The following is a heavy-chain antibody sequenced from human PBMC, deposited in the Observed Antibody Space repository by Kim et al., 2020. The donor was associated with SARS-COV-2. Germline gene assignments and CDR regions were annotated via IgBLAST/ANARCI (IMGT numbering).Heavy chain of an antibody. CDR3: ARRSPPSYGKRAFDI. Sequence: SETLSLTCTVSGGSISSSSYYWGWIRQPPGKGLEWIGSIYYSGSTYYNPSLKSRVTISVDTSKNQFSLKLSSVTAADTAVYYCARRSPPSYGKRAFDIWGQGTMVTVSS. V-gene: IGHV4-39*01. J-gene: IGHJ3*02. CDR1: GGSISSSSYY. D-gene: IGHD3-10*01. CDR2: IYYSGST.